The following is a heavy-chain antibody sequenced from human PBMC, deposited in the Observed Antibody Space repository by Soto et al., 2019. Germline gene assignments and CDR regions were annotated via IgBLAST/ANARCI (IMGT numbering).Heavy chain of an antibody. V-gene: IGHV1-8*01. CDR3: ARGGTYYDLVPYNQEFRPMDV. J-gene: IGHJ6*03. CDR2: MSPKSGNT. D-gene: IGHD3-3*01. Sequence: QGQLVQSGAEVKKPGTSVKVSCRASGYTFSNYDINWVRQATGQGLEWMGWMSPKSGNTGYAQKFKGRVTMSRDTSRSTAYLELSSLSAEDTAIYYCARGGTYYDLVPYNQEFRPMDVWGKGTTVTLS. CDR1: GYTFSNYD.